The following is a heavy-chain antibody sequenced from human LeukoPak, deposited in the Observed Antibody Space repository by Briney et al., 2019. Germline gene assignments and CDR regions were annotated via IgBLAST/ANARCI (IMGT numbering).Heavy chain of an antibody. J-gene: IGHJ4*02. D-gene: IGHD3-22*01. CDR1: GFTFRSYE. Sequence: GGSLRLSCAASGFTFRSYEMNWVRQAPGKGLEWVAYITSSGNTIYYADSVKGRFTISRDNAKNSLYLQMNSLRAEETAVYYCARANYYDISGYDYWGQGTLVTVSS. V-gene: IGHV3-48*03. CDR2: ITSSGNTI. CDR3: ARANYYDISGYDY.